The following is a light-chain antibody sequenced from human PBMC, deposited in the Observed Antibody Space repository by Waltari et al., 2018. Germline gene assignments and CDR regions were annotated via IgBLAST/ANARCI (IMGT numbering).Light chain of an antibody. CDR1: KLGAKY. CDR2: QDS. CDR3: QAWDSSTAV. J-gene: IGLJ2*01. Sequence: SYELTQPPSVSVSPGQPARITRPGLKLGAKYACWYQQKPGQSPVLVIYQDSKRPSGIPERFSGSNSGNTATLTISGTQAMDEADYYCQAWDSSTAVFGGGTKLTVL. V-gene: IGLV3-1*01.